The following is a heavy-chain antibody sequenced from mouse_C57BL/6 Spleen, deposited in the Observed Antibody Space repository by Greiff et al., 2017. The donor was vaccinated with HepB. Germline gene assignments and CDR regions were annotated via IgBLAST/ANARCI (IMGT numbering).Heavy chain of an antibody. Sequence: VKLQQSGTELVKPGASVKLSCKASGYTFTSYWMHWVKQRPGQGLEWIGNINTSNGGTNYNEKFNSKATLTVDKSSSTAYMQLSSLTSEDSAVYYCARDYGSPFDYWGQGTTLTVSS. CDR3: ARDYGSPFDY. J-gene: IGHJ2*01. CDR2: INTSNGGT. V-gene: IGHV1-53*01. D-gene: IGHD1-1*01. CDR1: GYTFTSYW.